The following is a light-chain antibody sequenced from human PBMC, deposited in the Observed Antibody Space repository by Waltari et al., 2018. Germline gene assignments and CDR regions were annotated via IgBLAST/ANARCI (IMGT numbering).Light chain of an antibody. CDR3: QSGDSSGVGV. Sequence: SYELTQPPSVSVSPGQTARITCSGDALPKQYAHWYQQKPGQFPVLVIYKDSERPSGIPERFSGSSSGTTVTLTISGVQAEDEADYYCQSGDSSGVGVFGGGTKLTVL. CDR1: ALPKQY. J-gene: IGLJ3*02. CDR2: KDS. V-gene: IGLV3-25*03.